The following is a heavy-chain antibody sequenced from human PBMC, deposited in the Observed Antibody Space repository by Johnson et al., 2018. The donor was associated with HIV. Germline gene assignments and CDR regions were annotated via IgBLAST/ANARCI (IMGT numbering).Heavy chain of an antibody. CDR2: IYSAGRT. Sequence: VQLVESGGGLVQPGGSLRLSCAASGFTFSSYWMNWVRQAPGKGLEWVSIIYSAGRTFYADSVKGRFTISRDNSKNTLYLKMNSLRVEDTGVYYCARGASSSNSFDIWGQGTMVTVSS. J-gene: IGHJ3*02. D-gene: IGHD6-6*01. CDR3: ARGASSSNSFDI. V-gene: IGHV3-66*01. CDR1: GFTFSSYW.